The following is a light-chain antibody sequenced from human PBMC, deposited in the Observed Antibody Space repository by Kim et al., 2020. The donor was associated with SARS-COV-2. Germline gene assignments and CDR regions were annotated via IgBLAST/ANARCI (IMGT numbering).Light chain of an antibody. CDR1: SLRSYY. CDR2: GRN. CDR3: QSRNSGGNVV. V-gene: IGLV3-19*01. J-gene: IGLJ2*01. Sequence: SSELTQDPAVSVALGQTVRITCQGDSLRSYYATWYQQKPRQAPVLVIYGRNNRPSGIPDRFSGSTSGNTASLTISGAQAEDEADFYCQSRNSGGNVVFGRGTKLTVL.